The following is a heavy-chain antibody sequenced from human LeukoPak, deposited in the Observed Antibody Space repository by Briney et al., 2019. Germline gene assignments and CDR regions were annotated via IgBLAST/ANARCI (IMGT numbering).Heavy chain of an antibody. CDR2: INMYTANP. CDR1: GYTFIRYV. D-gene: IGHD3-16*01. V-gene: IGHV7-4-1*02. Sequence: ASVKVSCKASGYTFIRYVINWLRQVPGQGLEWMGWINMYTANPAYAQGFTERFVFSLDTSVSTAYLEISNLKAEDTAVYYCARHDNDDDFDYWGQGTLVTVSS. CDR3: ARHDNDDDFDY. J-gene: IGHJ4*02.